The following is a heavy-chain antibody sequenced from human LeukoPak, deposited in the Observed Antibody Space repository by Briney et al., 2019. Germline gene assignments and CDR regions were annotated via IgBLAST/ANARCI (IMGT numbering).Heavy chain of an antibody. CDR2: IYTSGST. CDR1: GGSISSYY. J-gene: IGHJ3*02. D-gene: IGHD6-13*01. CDR3: ARHSWAPQDAFDI. V-gene: IGHV4-4*08. Sequence: SETLSLTCTVSGGSISSYYWRWIRQPPGKGLEWIGYIYTSGSTNYNPSPKSRVTISVDTSKNQFSLKLSSVTPADTAVYYCARHSWAPQDAFDIWGQGTMVTVSS.